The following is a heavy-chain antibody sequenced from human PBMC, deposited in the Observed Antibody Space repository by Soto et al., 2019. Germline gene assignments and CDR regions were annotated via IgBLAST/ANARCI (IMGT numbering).Heavy chain of an antibody. V-gene: IGHV3-30*18. Sequence: PGGSLRLSCAASGFTFSSYGIHWVRQAPGKGQEWMAVISHDGSKTNYADSVKGRFTISRDNSKDTVYLQMNSLRAEDTAVYYCANDSYYCSSSGHYVFDLWGRGSL. D-gene: IGHD3-22*01. J-gene: IGHJ2*01. CDR3: ANDSYYCSSSGHYVFDL. CDR1: GFTFSSYG. CDR2: ISHDGSKT.